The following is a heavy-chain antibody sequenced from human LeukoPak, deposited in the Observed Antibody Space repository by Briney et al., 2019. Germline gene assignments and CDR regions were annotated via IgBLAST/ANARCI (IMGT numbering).Heavy chain of an antibody. Sequence: SGTLSLTCTVSGDSVSSGSYFWRWIRQPAGKGLEWIGRVYSTGSTNYNPSLKSRVTISVDTSKNQFSLKVSSVTAADTAVYYCARGDYGDYVVWGQGTLVTVSP. J-gene: IGHJ4*02. CDR3: ARGDYGDYVV. V-gene: IGHV4-61*02. CDR2: VYSTGST. CDR1: GDSVSSGSYF. D-gene: IGHD4-17*01.